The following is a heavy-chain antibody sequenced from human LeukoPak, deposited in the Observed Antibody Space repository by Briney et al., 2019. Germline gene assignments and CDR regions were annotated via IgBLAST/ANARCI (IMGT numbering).Heavy chain of an antibody. CDR3: ARITPGNWFDP. CDR1: GCSISSYY. V-gene: IGHV4-59*01. CDR2: IYYSGST. Sequence: PSETLSLTCTVSGCSISSYYWSWIRQPPGKGLEWIGYIYYSGSTNYNPSLKSRVTISVDTSKNQFSLKLSSVTAADTAVYYCARITPGNWFDPWGQGTLVTVSS. J-gene: IGHJ5*02. D-gene: IGHD1-14*01.